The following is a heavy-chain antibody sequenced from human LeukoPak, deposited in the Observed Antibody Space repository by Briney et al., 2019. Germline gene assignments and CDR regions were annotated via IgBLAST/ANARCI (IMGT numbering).Heavy chain of an antibody. J-gene: IGHJ5*02. CDR2: IIPIFGTA. V-gene: IGHV1-69*05. Sequence: GSSVKVSCKASGGTFSSYAISWVRQAPGQGLEWMGGIIPIFGTANFAQKFQGRVTMTTDTSTSTAYMELRSLRSDDTAVYYCARITGDWFDPWGQGTLVTVSS. D-gene: IGHD1-20*01. CDR1: GGTFSSYA. CDR3: ARITGDWFDP.